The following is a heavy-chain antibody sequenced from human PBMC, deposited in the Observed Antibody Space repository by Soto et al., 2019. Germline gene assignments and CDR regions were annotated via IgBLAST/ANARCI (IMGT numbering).Heavy chain of an antibody. CDR1: GFTFSSYA. J-gene: IGHJ6*03. CDR2: ISGSGGST. CDR3: AKDLPGSGSYYPYYYYYYMDV. D-gene: IGHD3-10*01. V-gene: IGHV3-23*01. Sequence: GGSLRLSCAASGFTFSSYAMSWVRQAPGKGLEWVSAISGSGGSTYYADSVKGRFTISRDNSKNTLYLQMNSLRAEDTAVYYYAKDLPGSGSYYPYYYYYYMDVWGKGTTVTVSS.